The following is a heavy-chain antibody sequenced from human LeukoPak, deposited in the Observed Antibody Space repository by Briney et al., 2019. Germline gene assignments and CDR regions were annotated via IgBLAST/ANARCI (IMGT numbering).Heavy chain of an antibody. Sequence: SETLSLTCTVSGGSISSGGYYWSWIRQHPGKGLEWIGYIYYSGSTYYNPSLKSRVTISVDTSKNQFSLKLSSVTAADTAVYYCAREAVGYCSGGSCYRTSSLDYWGQGTLVTVS. D-gene: IGHD2-15*01. V-gene: IGHV4-31*03. CDR3: AREAVGYCSGGSCYRTSSLDY. CDR1: GGSISSGGYY. J-gene: IGHJ4*02. CDR2: IYYSGST.